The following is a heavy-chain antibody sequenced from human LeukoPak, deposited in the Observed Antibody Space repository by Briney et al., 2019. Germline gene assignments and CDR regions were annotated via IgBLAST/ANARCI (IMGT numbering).Heavy chain of an antibody. CDR2: ISSSSSYI. J-gene: IGHJ5*02. V-gene: IGHV3-21*01. CDR3: ARDPGPVGATDGWFDP. Sequence: GALRLPCGASGFTFSSYSMNWVRQAPGKGLEWVSSISSSSSYIYYADSVKGRFTISRDNAKNSLYLQMNSLRAEDTAVYYCARDPGPVGATDGWFDPWGQGTLVTVSS. D-gene: IGHD1-26*01. CDR1: GFTFSSYS.